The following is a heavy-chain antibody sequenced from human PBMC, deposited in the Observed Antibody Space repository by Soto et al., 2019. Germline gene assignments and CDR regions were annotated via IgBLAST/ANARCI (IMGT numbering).Heavy chain of an antibody. CDR1: GFTFSSYA. CDR3: AKDQSSGWSPDY. D-gene: IGHD6-19*01. Sequence: EVQLLESGGGLVQPGGSLRLSCAASGFTFSSYAMSWVRQAPGKGLEWVSAISGSGGSTYYADSVKGRFTISRDNSKNKLYLQMNSLRAEDTAVYYCAKDQSSGWSPDYWGQGTLVTVSS. V-gene: IGHV3-23*01. J-gene: IGHJ4*02. CDR2: ISGSGGST.